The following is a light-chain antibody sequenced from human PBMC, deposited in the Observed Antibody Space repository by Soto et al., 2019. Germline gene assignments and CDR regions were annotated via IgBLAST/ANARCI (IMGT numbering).Light chain of an antibody. CDR2: EVS. V-gene: IGLV2-14*01. J-gene: IGLJ1*01. CDR3: SSYTSSSTPYV. CDR1: SSDVGGYNY. Sequence: QSALTQPASVSGSPGQSITISCTGTSSDVGGYNYVSWYQQHPGNAPKLMISEVSNRPSGLSNRFSGSKSGNTASLTISGLQAEDEADYYCSSYTSSSTPYVFCTGTKVTVL.